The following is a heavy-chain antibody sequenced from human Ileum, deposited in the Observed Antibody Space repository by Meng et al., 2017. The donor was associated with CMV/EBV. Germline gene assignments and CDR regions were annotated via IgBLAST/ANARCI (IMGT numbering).Heavy chain of an antibody. CDR3: ASLYYDFWSGYPNDY. J-gene: IGHJ4*02. V-gene: IGHV4-34*01. Sequence: GSLRLSCAVYGGSFSGYYWSGIRQPPGKGLEWIGEINHSGSTNYNPSLKSRVTISVDTSKNQFSLKLSSVTAADTAVYYCASLYYDFWSGYPNDYWGQGTLVTVSS. CDR1: GGSFSGYY. CDR2: INHSGST. D-gene: IGHD3-3*01.